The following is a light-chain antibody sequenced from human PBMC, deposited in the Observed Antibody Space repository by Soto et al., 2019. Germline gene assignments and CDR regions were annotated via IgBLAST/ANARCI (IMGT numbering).Light chain of an antibody. CDR3: QQRSNWPRT. Sequence: EIVLTQSPATLSLSPGERATLSCRASQRVSSYLAWYQQKPGQAPRLLIYDASNRATGSPARFSGSGSETDVNLTISSLEPEDFSVYYCQQRSNWPRTFVQGTKLEIK. V-gene: IGKV3-11*01. CDR2: DAS. CDR1: QRVSSY. J-gene: IGKJ2*01.